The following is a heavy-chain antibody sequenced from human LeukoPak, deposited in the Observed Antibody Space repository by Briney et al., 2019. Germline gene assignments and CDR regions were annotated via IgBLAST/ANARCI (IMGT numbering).Heavy chain of an antibody. CDR2: ISSSSSTI. Sequence: GGSLRLSCAASGFTFSSHSMNWVRQAPGKGLEWVSYISSSSSTIYYADSVKGRFTISRDNAKNSLYLQMNSLRAEDTAVYYCARDPPHTYYYGSGSFDYWGQGTLVTVSS. V-gene: IGHV3-48*01. CDR1: GFTFSSHS. J-gene: IGHJ4*02. D-gene: IGHD3-10*01. CDR3: ARDPPHTYYYGSGSFDY.